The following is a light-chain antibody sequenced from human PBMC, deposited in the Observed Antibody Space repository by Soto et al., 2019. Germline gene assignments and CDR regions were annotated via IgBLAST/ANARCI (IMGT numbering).Light chain of an antibody. CDR1: SSDVGAYNF. CDR2: EVN. CDR3: SSYTTNHTRV. Sequence: QSALTQPASVSGSPGQSISISCTGTSSDVGAYNFVSWYQQHPGKAPKLMIYEVNNRPSGVSNRFSGSKSGNTASLTISGLQPEDEADYYCSSYTTNHTRVFGGGTKLTVL. V-gene: IGLV2-14*01. J-gene: IGLJ3*02.